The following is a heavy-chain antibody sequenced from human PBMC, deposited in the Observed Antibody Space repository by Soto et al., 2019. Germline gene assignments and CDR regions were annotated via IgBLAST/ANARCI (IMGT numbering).Heavy chain of an antibody. CDR2: ISYDGSNK. D-gene: IGHD3-22*01. V-gene: IGHV3-30*18. CDR1: GFTFSSYG. CDR3: AKDRVYDSSGYYHSFDY. J-gene: IGHJ4*02. Sequence: QVQLVESGGGVVQPGRSLRLSCAASGFTFSSYGMHWVRQAPGKGLEWVAVISYDGSNKYYADSVKGRFTISRDNPKNTLYLQMNSLRAEDTAVYYCAKDRVYDSSGYYHSFDYWGQGTLVTVSS.